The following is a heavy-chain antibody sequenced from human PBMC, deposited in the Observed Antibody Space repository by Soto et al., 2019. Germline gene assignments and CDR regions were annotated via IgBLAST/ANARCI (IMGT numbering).Heavy chain of an antibody. J-gene: IGHJ4*02. D-gene: IGHD3-10*01. Sequence: DVQLLESGGGLVQPGVSPRLSCEASGLDFSSYSITWVRQAPGKGLEYVSGITRRADLSFYADSVRGRFTVSRVNFKNTAYLEMNNLRVEFTAVYYCARWCGFGDLWGQGTLVPVSS. CDR3: ARWCGFGDL. CDR2: ITRRADLS. CDR1: GLDFSSYS. V-gene: IGHV3-23*01.